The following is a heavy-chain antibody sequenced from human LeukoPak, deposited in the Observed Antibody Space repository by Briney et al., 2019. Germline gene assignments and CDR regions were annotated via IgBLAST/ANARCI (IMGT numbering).Heavy chain of an antibody. CDR3: AKDITIFGVVPDH. D-gene: IGHD3-3*01. V-gene: IGHV3-23*01. J-gene: IGHJ4*02. Sequence: PGGSLRLSCAASGFTFSSYAMSWVRQAPGKGLEWVSTISRGFRTHYADSVKGRFTISRDNSKNTLYLQMNSLRAEDTAVYYCAKDITIFGVVPDHWGQGTLVTVSS. CDR1: GFTFSSYA. CDR2: ISRGFRT.